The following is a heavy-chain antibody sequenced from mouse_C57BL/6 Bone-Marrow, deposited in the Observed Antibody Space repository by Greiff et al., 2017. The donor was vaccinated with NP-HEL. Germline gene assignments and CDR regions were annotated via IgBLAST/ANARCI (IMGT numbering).Heavy chain of an antibody. CDR2: INPYNGGT. CDR1: GYTFTDYY. Sequence: DVQLQESGPVLVKPGASVKMSCKASGYTFTDYYMNWVKQSHGKSLEWIGVINPYNGGTSYNQKFKGKATLTVDKSSSTAYMELNSLTSEDSAVDYCARVGYYFYWYFDVWGTGTTVTVSS. J-gene: IGHJ1*03. V-gene: IGHV1-19*01. CDR3: ARVGYYFYWYFDV. D-gene: IGHD2-3*01.